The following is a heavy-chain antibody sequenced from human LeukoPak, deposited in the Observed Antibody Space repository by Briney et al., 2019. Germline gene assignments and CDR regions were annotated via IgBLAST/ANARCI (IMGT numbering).Heavy chain of an antibody. CDR3: ARDRDYYDSSGYTQ. J-gene: IGHJ4*02. CDR1: GGSISSGGYY. D-gene: IGHD3-22*01. Sequence: SETLSLTCTVSGGSISSGGYYWSWIRQHPGKGLEWIGYIYYSGSTYYNPSLKSRVTISVDTSKNQFSLKLSSVTAADTAVYYCARDRDYYDSSGYTQWGQGTLVTVSP. V-gene: IGHV4-31*03. CDR2: IYYSGST.